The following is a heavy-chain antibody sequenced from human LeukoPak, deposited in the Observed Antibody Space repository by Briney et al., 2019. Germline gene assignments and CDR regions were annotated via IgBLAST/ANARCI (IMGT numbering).Heavy chain of an antibody. V-gene: IGHV3-66*02. D-gene: IGHD3-3*01. CDR1: GLTVSSNY. J-gene: IGHJ6*02. Sequence: PGGSLRLSCEASGLTVSSNYMSWVRQAPGKGLEWVSVIYSGGRTYYADSVKGRFTISRDNSKNMVYLQMNSLRAEDTAVYYCARAPDDFWSGYHYFYSGMDVWGQGTTVTVSS. CDR3: ARAPDDFWSGYHYFYSGMDV. CDR2: IYSGGRT.